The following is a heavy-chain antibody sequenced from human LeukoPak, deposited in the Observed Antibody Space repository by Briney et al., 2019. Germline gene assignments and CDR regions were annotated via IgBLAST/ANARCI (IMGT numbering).Heavy chain of an antibody. J-gene: IGHJ3*02. CDR3: ASPRGDDFWSGGYDAFDI. CDR2: IRYDGSNK. Sequence: GGSLRLSCAASGFTFSSYGMHWVRQAPGKGLEWVAFIRYDGSNKYYADSVKGRFTISRDNSKNTLYLQMNSLRAEDTAVYYCASPRGDDFWSGGYDAFDIWGQGTMVTVSS. D-gene: IGHD3-3*01. CDR1: GFTFSSYG. V-gene: IGHV3-30*02.